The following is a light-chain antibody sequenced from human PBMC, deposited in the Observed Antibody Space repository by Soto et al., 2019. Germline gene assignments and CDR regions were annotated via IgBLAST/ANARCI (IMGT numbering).Light chain of an antibody. Sequence: QSVLTQPPSASGTPGQRVTISCSGSSSNIGSNYVYWYQQLPGTAPKLLIYRNNQRPSGVPDRFSGSKSGTSASLAISGLRSEDEADYYCAAWDDSLSGWVFGGGTNLTVL. CDR1: SSNIGSNY. V-gene: IGLV1-47*01. CDR3: AAWDDSLSGWV. J-gene: IGLJ3*02. CDR2: RNN.